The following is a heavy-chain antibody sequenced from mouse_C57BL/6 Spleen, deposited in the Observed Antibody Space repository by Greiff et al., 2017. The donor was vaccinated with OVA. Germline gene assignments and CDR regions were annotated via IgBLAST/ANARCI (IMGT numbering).Heavy chain of an antibody. CDR3: ARDSNYVDAFAY. D-gene: IGHD2-5*01. Sequence: VQLKQSGPELVKPGASVKMSCKASGYTFTDYNMHWVKQSHGKSLEWIGYINPNNGGTSYNQKFKGKATLTVNKSSSTAYLELRSLTSEDSAVYYCARDSNYVDAFAYWGQGTLVTVSA. CDR1: GYTFTDYN. V-gene: IGHV1-22*01. CDR2: INPNNGGT. J-gene: IGHJ3*01.